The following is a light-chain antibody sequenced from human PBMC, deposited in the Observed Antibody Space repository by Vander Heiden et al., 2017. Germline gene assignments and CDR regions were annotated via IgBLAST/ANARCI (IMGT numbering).Light chain of an antibody. V-gene: IGKV1-27*01. CDR1: QGIRNS. Sequence: DIQMTQSPSSLSASVGDRVTITCRASQGIRNSLAWYQQKARKVPELLIYAASTLQSGVPSRFSGSGFGTDFTLTISSLQPEDVATYYCQKCDSAPFTFGPGTKVDIK. J-gene: IGKJ3*01. CDR3: QKCDSAPFT. CDR2: AAS.